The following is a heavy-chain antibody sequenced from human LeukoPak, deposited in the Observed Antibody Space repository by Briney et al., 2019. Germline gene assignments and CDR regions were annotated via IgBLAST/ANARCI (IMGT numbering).Heavy chain of an antibody. V-gene: IGHV3-21*01. D-gene: IGHD2-21*01. Sequence: PGGSLRLSCVPSGFTFSDYGMHWVRQAPGKGLEWVSSISGSSNYIYYADSVKGRFTISRGNAKNSLYLQMNSLRVEDTAVYYCARDESGDNDAFDIWGQGTMVTVSS. CDR3: ARDESGDNDAFDI. CDR2: ISGSSNYI. CDR1: GFTFSDYG. J-gene: IGHJ3*02.